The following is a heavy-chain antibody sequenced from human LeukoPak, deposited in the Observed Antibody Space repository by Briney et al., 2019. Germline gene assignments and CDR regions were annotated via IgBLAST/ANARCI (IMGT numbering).Heavy chain of an antibody. Sequence: SETLSLTCNVSGYSISTGYHWGWIRQPPGKGLEWIGSIEYSGNTYYNPSLKSRVTISLDTSKNQFSLKLSSVTAADTAVYYCARDSGTTGEVKFDPWGQGTLVTVSS. V-gene: IGHV4-38-2*02. CDR2: IEYSGNT. D-gene: IGHD3-10*01. CDR1: GYSISTGYH. CDR3: ARDSGTTGEVKFDP. J-gene: IGHJ5*02.